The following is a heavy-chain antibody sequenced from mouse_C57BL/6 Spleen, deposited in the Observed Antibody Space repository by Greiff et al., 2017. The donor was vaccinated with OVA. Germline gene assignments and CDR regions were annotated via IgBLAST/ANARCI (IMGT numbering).Heavy chain of an antibody. CDR1: GYSITSGYY. CDR3: AREGLRGYAMDY. J-gene: IGHJ4*01. D-gene: IGHD2-4*01. Sequence: DVHLVESGPGLVKPSQSLSLTCSVTGYSITSGYYWNWIRQFPGNKLEWMGYISYDGSNNYNPSLKNRISITRDTSKNQFFLKLNSVTTEDTATYYCAREGLRGYAMDYWGQGTSVTVSS. CDR2: ISYDGSN. V-gene: IGHV3-6*01.